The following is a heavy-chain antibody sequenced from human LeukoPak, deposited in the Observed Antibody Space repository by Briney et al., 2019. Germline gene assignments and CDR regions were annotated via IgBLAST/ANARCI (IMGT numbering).Heavy chain of an antibody. J-gene: IGHJ6*03. V-gene: IGHV4-59*01. Sequence: KPSETLSLTCTVSGGSISSYYWGWIRQPPGKGLEWTGYIYYSGSTNYNPSLKSRVTISVDTSKNQFSLKLSSVTAADTAVYYCARGAFGTVTLYYYYYYMDVWGKGTTVTVSS. CDR1: GGSISSYY. CDR2: IYYSGST. D-gene: IGHD3-16*01. CDR3: ARGAFGTVTLYYYYYYMDV.